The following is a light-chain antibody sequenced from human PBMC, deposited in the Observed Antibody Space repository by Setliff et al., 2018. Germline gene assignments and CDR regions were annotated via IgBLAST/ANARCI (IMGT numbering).Light chain of an antibody. CDR3: SSYTSSSSLYV. CDR1: SGDIGAYNF. J-gene: IGLJ1*01. V-gene: IGLV2-14*01. CDR2: EGT. Sequence: QSVLTQPPSASGSPGQSLTISCTGTSGDIGAYNFVSWYQQHPGRAPKLMIYEGTDRPSGVSSRFSGSKSGNTASLTISGLQAEDEADYYCSSYTSSSSLYVFGTGTKVTVL.